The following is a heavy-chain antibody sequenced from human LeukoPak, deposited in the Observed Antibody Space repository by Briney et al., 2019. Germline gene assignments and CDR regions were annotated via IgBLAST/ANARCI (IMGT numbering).Heavy chain of an antibody. CDR3: ARDPTTVTKGFDV. V-gene: IGHV4-59*11. J-gene: IGHJ3*01. CDR2: ISSIGST. CDR1: DDSFSTHY. Sequence: KASETLTLTCSVSDDSFSTHYWTWIRHPPGKGLEWLGYISSIGSTNYNPSLKSRVTITVNTSQKQFSLKMITVTAGDTAVYYCARDPTTVTKGFDVWGQRTMVTVSS. D-gene: IGHD4-17*01.